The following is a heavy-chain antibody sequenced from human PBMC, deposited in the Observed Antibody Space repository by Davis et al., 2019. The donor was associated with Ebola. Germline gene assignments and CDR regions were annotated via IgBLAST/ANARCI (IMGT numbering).Heavy chain of an antibody. J-gene: IGHJ4*02. Sequence: MPGGSLRLSCIVSGYSIQNGFYWGWVRQPPGKGLEWIGTIHHSGSTYYNPPLKSRATISIDASKNQFSLKLSSVTAADTAVYYCASARISGSYAHFDYWGQGTLVTVSS. CDR3: ASARISGSYAHFDY. CDR2: IHHSGST. D-gene: IGHD1-26*01. V-gene: IGHV4-38-2*02. CDR1: GYSIQNGFY.